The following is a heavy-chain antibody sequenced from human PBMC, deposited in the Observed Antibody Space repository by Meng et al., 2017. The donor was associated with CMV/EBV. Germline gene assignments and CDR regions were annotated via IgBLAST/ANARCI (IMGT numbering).Heavy chain of an antibody. CDR2: IIPVFETA. V-gene: IGHV1-69*12. Sequence: QVRLVQSAAEVKKPGSSVKVSCKTSGGTFRTVAISWVRQAPGEGLEWMGGIIPVFETANYAERFQDRVTITADDSTTTAYMELSSLRADDTALYFCARGGDSWYSDYWGQGTLVTVSS. CDR1: GGTFRTVA. D-gene: IGHD1-26*01. CDR3: ARGGDSWYSDY. J-gene: IGHJ4*02.